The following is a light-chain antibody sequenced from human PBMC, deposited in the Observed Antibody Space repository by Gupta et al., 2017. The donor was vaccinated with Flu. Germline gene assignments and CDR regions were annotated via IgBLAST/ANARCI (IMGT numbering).Light chain of an antibody. Sequence: DIQMTQSPSTLSASVGDRVTITCRASQNINTWLAWYQQRPGKAPKLLIYKASNLESGVPSRFSGSGSGTEFTLTISSLQPDDFATYYCQQYNSYLRTFGQGTKVEIK. CDR3: QQYNSYLRT. J-gene: IGKJ1*01. CDR1: QNINTW. V-gene: IGKV1-5*03. CDR2: KAS.